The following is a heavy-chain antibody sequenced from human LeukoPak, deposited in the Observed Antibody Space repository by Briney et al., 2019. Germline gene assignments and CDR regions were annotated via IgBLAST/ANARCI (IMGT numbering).Heavy chain of an antibody. V-gene: IGHV5-51*01. D-gene: IGHD6-19*01. CDR1: GYTFTTHW. J-gene: IGHJ4*02. CDR3: ARLGSSGLRGGRADFDY. Sequence: PGESLKISCKGSGYTFTTHWIGWVRQMPGKGLEWMAIIYPGDSNIKYNPSFQGQVTIPASKSTTTAYLQWSSLKASDTAMYYCARLGSSGLRGGRADFDYWGQGTLVTVSS. CDR2: IYPGDSNI.